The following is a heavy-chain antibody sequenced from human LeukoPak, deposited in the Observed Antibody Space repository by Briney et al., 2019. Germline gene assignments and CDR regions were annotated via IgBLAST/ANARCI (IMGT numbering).Heavy chain of an antibody. J-gene: IGHJ4*02. CDR2: INTNNVNR. D-gene: IGHD1-1*01. V-gene: IGHV1-18*01. CDR1: VYTFTSYG. Sequence: GASVKVSCKASVYTFTSYGINWVRQAPGQGLEWMGWINTNNVNRNYAQKLQGRVTMTTDTSTNTAYMELMSLTSDDTAVYYCARAGQLDYWGQGTLVTVSS. CDR3: ARAGQLDY.